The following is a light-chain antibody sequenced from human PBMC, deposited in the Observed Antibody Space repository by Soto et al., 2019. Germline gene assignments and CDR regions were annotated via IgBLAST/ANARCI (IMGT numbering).Light chain of an antibody. CDR2: SAS. J-gene: IGKJ1*01. V-gene: IGKV3-15*01. Sequence: EIVMTQSPATLSVSPGERATLFCRASQSLGDNIAWYQHRLGQAPRLLIHSASIRATGIPAKFSGSGSGTEFTLTISRLQSEDIAVYYCQQYNNWPPWTFGQGTKVELK. CDR1: QSLGDN. CDR3: QQYNNWPPWT.